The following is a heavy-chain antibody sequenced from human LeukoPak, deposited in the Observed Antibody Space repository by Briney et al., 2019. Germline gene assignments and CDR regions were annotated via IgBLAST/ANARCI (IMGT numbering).Heavy chain of an antibody. V-gene: IGHV1-24*01. CDR1: GYTLTELS. CDR2: FDPEDGET. Sequence: ASVKVSCKVSGYTLTELSMHSVRQAPGKRLEWRGGFDPEDGETIYAQKFQGRGTMTEDTSTDTAYMELSSLRSEDTGVYYCASGEAEGVGYWGQGTLVTVSS. CDR3: ASGEAEGVGY. J-gene: IGHJ4*02. D-gene: IGHD2-15*01.